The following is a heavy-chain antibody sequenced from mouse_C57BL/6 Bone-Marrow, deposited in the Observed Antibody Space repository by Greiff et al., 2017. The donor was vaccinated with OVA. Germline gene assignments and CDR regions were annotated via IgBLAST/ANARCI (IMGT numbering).Heavy chain of an antibody. Sequence: EVQLQESGEGLVKPGGSLKLSCAASGFTFSSYAMSWVRQTPEKRLEWVAYISSGGDYIYYADTVKGRFTISRDNARNTLYLQMSSLKSEDTAMYYCTREAYYSNYGAMDYWGQGTSVTVSS. CDR3: TREAYYSNYGAMDY. CDR1: GFTFSSYA. CDR2: ISSGGDYI. V-gene: IGHV5-9-1*02. D-gene: IGHD2-5*01. J-gene: IGHJ4*01.